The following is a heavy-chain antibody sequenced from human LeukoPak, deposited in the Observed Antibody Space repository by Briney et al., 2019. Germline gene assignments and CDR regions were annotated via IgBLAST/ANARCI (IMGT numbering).Heavy chain of an antibody. CDR3: ATLTHIVVVPAAMWPRPLDRPSNYYYGMDV. CDR1: GFTFSSYS. CDR2: ISSSSSYI. V-gene: IGHV3-21*04. D-gene: IGHD2-2*01. J-gene: IGHJ6*02. Sequence: PGGSLRLSCAASGFTFSSYSMNWVRQAPGKGLEWVSSISSSSSYIYYADSVKGRFTISRDNAKNSLYLQMNSLRAEDTAVYYRATLTHIVVVPAAMWPRPLDRPSNYYYGMDVWGQGTTVTVSS.